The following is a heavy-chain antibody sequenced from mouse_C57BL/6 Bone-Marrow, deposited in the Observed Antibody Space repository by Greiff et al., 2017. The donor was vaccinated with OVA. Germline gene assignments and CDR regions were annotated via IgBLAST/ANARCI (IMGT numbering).Heavy chain of an antibody. CDR2: IDPTNDYT. CDR3: TRGYYFDY. V-gene: IGHV1-4*01. J-gene: IGHJ2*01. Sequence: VQLQQSGAELARPGASVKMSCKASGYTFTSYTLHWVKQRPGQGLEWIGYIDPTNDYTNYNQKFKGKATLTADKSSSTAYMQLSSLTSEDSAVYYCTRGYYFDYWGQGTTLTVSS. CDR1: GYTFTSYT.